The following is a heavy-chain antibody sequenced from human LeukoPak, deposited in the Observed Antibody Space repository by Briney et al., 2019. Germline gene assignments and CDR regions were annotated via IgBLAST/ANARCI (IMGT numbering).Heavy chain of an antibody. CDR2: INHSGST. J-gene: IGHJ5*02. D-gene: IGHD5-18*01. V-gene: IGHV4-34*01. CDR1: GGSFSGYY. Sequence: SETLSLTCAVYGGSFSGYYWSWIRQPPGKGLEWIGEINHSGSTNYNPSLKSRVTISVDTPKNQCSLKLSSVTAADTAGYYCARGRRATAMAAWGQGTLVAVSS. CDR3: ARGRRATAMAA.